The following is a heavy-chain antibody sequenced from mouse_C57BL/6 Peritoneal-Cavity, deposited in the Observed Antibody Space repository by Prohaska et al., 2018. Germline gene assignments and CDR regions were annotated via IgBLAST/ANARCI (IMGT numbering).Heavy chain of an antibody. CDR2: INPNNGGT. CDR1: GYTFTDYY. J-gene: IGHJ3*01. Sequence: LKISCKASGYTFTDYYMNWVKQSHGKSLEWIGDINPNNGGTSYNQKFKGKATLTVDKSSSTAYMELRSLTSEDSAVYYCARTLFAYWDQGTLVTVSA. V-gene: IGHV1-26*01. CDR3: ARTLFAY.